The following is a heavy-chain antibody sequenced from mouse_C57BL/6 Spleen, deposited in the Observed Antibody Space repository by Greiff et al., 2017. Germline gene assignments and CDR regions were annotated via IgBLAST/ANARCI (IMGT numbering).Heavy chain of an antibody. D-gene: IGHD2-4*01. CDR2: IYPGSGST. Sequence: QVQLQQPGAELVKPGASVKMSCKASGYTFTSYWITWVKQRPGQGLEWIGDIYPGSGSTNYNEKFKSKATLTVDTSSSTAYMQLSSLTSEDSAVYYCARPYYDYDGGPFLAYWGQGTLVTVSA. J-gene: IGHJ3*01. V-gene: IGHV1-55*01. CDR3: ARPYYDYDGGPFLAY. CDR1: GYTFTSYW.